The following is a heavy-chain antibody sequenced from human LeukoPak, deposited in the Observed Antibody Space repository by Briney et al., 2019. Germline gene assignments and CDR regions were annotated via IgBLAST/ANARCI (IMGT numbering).Heavy chain of an antibody. CDR1: GFTFSSYE. CDR2: ISSSDSTT. J-gene: IGHJ4*02. CDR3: ARDYGGSSPFDY. D-gene: IGHD4-23*01. Sequence: PGGSLRLSCAASGFTFSSYEMHWVRQAPGKGLEWVSCISSSDSTTYYADSVKGRFTISRDNAKNSLYLQMNSLRAEDTAVYYCARDYGGSSPFDYWGQGTLVTVSS. V-gene: IGHV3-48*03.